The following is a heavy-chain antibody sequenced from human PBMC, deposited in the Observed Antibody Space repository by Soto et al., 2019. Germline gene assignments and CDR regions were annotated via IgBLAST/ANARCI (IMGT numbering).Heavy chain of an antibody. D-gene: IGHD2-21*02. Sequence: QVQLQESGPGLVRPSQTLSLTCTVSGGSISSEYYHWTWIRQAPGKGLEWIGYIHYSGSVHYNPSLQSRLTMSVETSKTLFSLKLSSVTAADTAVYFCAREDDGGDRDYYGLDVWGQGTTVTVSS. CDR2: IHYSGSV. CDR1: GGSISSEYYH. V-gene: IGHV4-30-4*01. J-gene: IGHJ6*02. CDR3: AREDDGGDRDYYGLDV.